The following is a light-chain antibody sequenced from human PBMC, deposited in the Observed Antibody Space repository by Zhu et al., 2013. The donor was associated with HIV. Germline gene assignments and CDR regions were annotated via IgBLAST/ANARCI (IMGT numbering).Light chain of an antibody. J-gene: IGKJ3*01. CDR3: MQALQTPFT. Sequence: DIVMTQSPLSLPVTPGEPASISCRSSQSLLHSNGYNYLDWYLQKPGQSPQLLIYLGFNRASGVPDRFSGSGSGTDFTLKISRVGAEDVGVYYCMQALQTPFTFGPGTKVDIK. CDR1: QSLLHSNGYNY. CDR2: LGF. V-gene: IGKV2-28*01.